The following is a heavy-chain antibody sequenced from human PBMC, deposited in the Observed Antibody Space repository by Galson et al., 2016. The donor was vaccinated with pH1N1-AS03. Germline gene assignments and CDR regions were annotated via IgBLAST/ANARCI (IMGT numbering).Heavy chain of an antibody. CDR3: ARVSAGLTGYYYAMDV. D-gene: IGHD4/OR15-4a*01. CDR1: GYTFTSYY. CDR2: INPSDGNT. V-gene: IGHV1-46*01. J-gene: IGHJ6*02. Sequence: SVKVSCKASGYTFTSYYIHWVRQAPGQGREWMGIINPSDGNTNYAQRFQGRVTMTRDTSTSTVYMELSSPRSDDTAVYYCARVSAGLTGYYYAMDVWGQGTTVTVSS.